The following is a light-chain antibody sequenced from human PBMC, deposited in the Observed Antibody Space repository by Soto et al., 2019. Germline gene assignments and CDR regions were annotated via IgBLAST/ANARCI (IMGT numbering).Light chain of an antibody. CDR2: GAS. Sequence: EVVMTQSPATVSVSPGERATLSCRASQSVSSNLAWYQQKPGQAPRLLIYGASTRATGTPARFSGSGSGTDFTLTISRLEPEDFAVYYCQQYGSSITFGQGTRLEIK. CDR1: QSVSSN. J-gene: IGKJ5*01. V-gene: IGKV3-15*01. CDR3: QQYGSSIT.